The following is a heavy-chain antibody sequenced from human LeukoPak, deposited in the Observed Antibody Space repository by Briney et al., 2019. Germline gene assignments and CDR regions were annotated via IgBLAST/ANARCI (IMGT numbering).Heavy chain of an antibody. V-gene: IGHV1-69*05. CDR1: GGTFSSYA. CDR2: IIPIFGTA. CDR3: ARDSSGWPSDY. D-gene: IGHD6-19*01. Sequence: GSSVKVSYKASGGTFSSYAISWVRQAPGQGLEWMGRIIPIFGTANYAQKFQGRVTITTDESTSTAYMELSSLRSEDTAVYYCARDSSGWPSDYWAREPWSPSPQ. J-gene: IGHJ4*02.